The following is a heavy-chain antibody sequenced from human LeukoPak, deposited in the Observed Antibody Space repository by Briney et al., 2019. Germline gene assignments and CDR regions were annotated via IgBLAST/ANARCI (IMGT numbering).Heavy chain of an antibody. Sequence: GGSLRLSCAASGFTFSTYWMHWVRQAPGKGLVWVSRINGDGSSITYADSVKGRFTISRDNSKNTLYLQMNSLRAEDTAVYYCAREDAVVTHDYWGQGTLVTVSS. CDR3: AREDAVVTHDY. J-gene: IGHJ4*02. V-gene: IGHV3-74*03. CDR2: INGDGSSI. CDR1: GFTFSTYW. D-gene: IGHD3-22*01.